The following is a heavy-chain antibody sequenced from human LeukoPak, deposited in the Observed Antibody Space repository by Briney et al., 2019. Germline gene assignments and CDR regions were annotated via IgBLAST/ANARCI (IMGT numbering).Heavy chain of an antibody. V-gene: IGHV3-48*01. J-gene: IGHJ4*02. CDR1: GFTFSDYN. CDR2: ISSSSNII. CDR3: AKAYYDILTGPRE. Sequence: GGSLRLSCAASGFTFSDYNMNWVRQPPGKGLQWVSYISSSSNIIYYADSVKGRFTISRDNAKNSLFLQMNSLRAEDTAVYYCAKAYYDILTGPREWGQGTLVTVSS. D-gene: IGHD3-9*01.